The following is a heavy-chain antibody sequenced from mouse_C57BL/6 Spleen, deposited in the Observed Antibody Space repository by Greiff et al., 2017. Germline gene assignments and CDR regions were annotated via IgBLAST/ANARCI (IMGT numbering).Heavy chain of an antibody. J-gene: IGHJ4*01. V-gene: IGHV1-64*01. CDR1: GYTFTSYW. CDR2: IHPNSGST. CDR3: AREVVARDYYAMDY. D-gene: IGHD1-1*01. Sequence: VQLQQPGAELVKPGASVKLSCKASGYTFTSYWMHWVKQRPGQGLEWIGMIHPNSGSTNYNEKFKSKATLTVDKSSSTAYMQLSSLTSEDSAVYYCAREVVARDYYAMDYWGQGTTVTVSS.